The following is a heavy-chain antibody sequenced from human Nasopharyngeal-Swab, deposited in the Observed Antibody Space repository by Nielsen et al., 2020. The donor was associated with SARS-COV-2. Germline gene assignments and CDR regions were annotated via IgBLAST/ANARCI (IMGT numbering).Heavy chain of an antibody. D-gene: IGHD2-15*01. CDR3: ARDGDRGSRVVAATNYYYGMDG. J-gene: IGHJ6*02. CDR2: IIPIFGTA. V-gene: IGHV1-69*13. Sequence: SVKVSCQASGGTFGRYAISWVRQAPGQGLEWMGGIIPIFGTANYAQKFQGRVTITADESTSTAYMELSSLRSEDTAVYYCARDGDRGSRVVAATNYYYGMDGWGQGTTVTVSS. CDR1: GGTFGRYA.